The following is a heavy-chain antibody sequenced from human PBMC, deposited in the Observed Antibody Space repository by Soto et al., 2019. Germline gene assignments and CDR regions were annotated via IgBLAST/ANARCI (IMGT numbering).Heavy chain of an antibody. J-gene: IGHJ4*02. D-gene: IGHD6-19*01. Sequence: GGSLRLSCAASGFTFGSYLMSWVRQAPGKGLEWLATIKMDASENKYVDSVKGRFTMSRDNAKNSLYLQMDSLRAEDTAVYYCATFYSSGWPRGHLDNWGQGTLVTVSS. CDR3: ATFYSSGWPRGHLDN. CDR2: IKMDASEN. V-gene: IGHV3-7*03. CDR1: GFTFGSYL.